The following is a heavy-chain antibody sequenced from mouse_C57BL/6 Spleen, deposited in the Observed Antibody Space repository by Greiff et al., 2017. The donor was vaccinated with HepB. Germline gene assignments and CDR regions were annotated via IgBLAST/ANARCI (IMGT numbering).Heavy chain of an antibody. CDR3: ASGSFPWYFDV. Sequence: QVQLQQSGAELVRPGSSVKLSCKASGYTFTSYWMHWVKQRPIQGLEWIGNIDPSDSETHYNQKFKDKATLTVDKSSSTAYMQLSSLTSEDSAVYYCASGSFPWYFDVWGTGTTVTVSS. V-gene: IGHV1-52*01. J-gene: IGHJ1*03. CDR1: GYTFTSYW. CDR2: IDPSDSET. D-gene: IGHD1-1*01.